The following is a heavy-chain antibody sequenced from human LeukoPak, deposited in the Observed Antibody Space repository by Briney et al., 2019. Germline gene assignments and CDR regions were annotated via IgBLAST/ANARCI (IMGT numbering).Heavy chain of an antibody. Sequence: SSPTLVKPTQTLTLTCTFSGFSLSTSGVGVGWIRQPPGKALDRLAVIYWDDDKRYSPSLKSRLTITKDTSKNQVVLTMTNMDPVDTATYYCAHTPIYYDEYYFDYWGQGILVTVFS. CDR1: GFSLSTSGVG. CDR2: IYWDDDK. J-gene: IGHJ4*01. D-gene: IGHD3-22*01. V-gene: IGHV2-5*02. CDR3: AHTPIYYDEYYFDY.